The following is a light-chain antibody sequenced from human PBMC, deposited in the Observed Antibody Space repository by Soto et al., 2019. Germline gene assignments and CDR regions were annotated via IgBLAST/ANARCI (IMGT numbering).Light chain of an antibody. J-gene: IGLJ1*01. CDR2: DVS. Sequence: LTQPASVSGSPGQSIAISCTGTSSDVGGYNFVSWYQQHPGKAPKLMIYDVSNRPSGVSNRFSGSKSGNTASLTISGLQAEDEADYYCSSYTSSSTRVFGPGTKVNVL. CDR3: SSYTSSSTRV. CDR1: SSDVGGYNF. V-gene: IGLV2-14*01.